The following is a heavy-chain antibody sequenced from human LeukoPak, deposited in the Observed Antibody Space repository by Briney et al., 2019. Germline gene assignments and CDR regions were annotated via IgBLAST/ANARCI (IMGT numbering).Heavy chain of an antibody. CDR2: ISGSSTYI. V-gene: IGHV3-21*01. J-gene: IGHJ4*02. CDR1: GFTFSDYS. Sequence: GGSLRLSCAASGFTFSDYSMSWVRQAPGKGLEWVSSISGSSTYIYYADSVKGRFTISRDNAKNSLYPQMNSLRAVDTAVYYCATKGYFDSSGYYYTVNYWGQGTLVTVSS. D-gene: IGHD3-22*01. CDR3: ATKGYFDSSGYYYTVNY.